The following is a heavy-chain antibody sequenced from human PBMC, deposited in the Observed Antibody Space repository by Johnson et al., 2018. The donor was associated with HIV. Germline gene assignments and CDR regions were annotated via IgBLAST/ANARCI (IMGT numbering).Heavy chain of an antibody. CDR3: ARDQGVSRVVLFDDAFDI. J-gene: IGHJ3*02. CDR1: GFTFHDSY. CDR2: ISGSGGTM. D-gene: IGHD2-15*01. V-gene: IGHV3-11*04. Sequence: QVQLVESGGGLVKPGGSLRLSCAASGFTFHDSYMSWIRQAPGKGLAWMSYISGSGGTMYSADSVTGRFPISRDNARTSLYLQMNSLRAEDTAVYYCARDQGVSRVVLFDDAFDIWGQGTMVTVSP.